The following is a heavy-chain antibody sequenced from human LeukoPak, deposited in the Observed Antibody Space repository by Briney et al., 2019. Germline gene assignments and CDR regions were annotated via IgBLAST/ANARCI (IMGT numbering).Heavy chain of an antibody. D-gene: IGHD3-22*01. Sequence: GGSLRLSCAASGLSISRYWMSWVRQVPGKGLEWLANIKQDGSGKYYVDSVKGRFTISRDNAENSLYLQMNSLTAEDTAVYYCARGPRGYDTSGGPWGQGSLVTVSS. J-gene: IGHJ5*02. CDR3: ARGPRGYDTSGGP. CDR2: IKQDGSGK. V-gene: IGHV3-7*01. CDR1: GLSISRYW.